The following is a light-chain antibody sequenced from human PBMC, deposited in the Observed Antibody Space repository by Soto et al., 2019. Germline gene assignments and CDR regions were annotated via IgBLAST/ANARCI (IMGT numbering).Light chain of an antibody. Sequence: QSVLTQPASVSGSPGQSVTISCTGTSSDVGAYKYVSWYQKHPGKAPKLMIYGVSNRPSGVSSRFSGSKSGNTAFLTISVLQPEDEADYYCSPFTGPTTPDVFGTGTKVAVL. V-gene: IGLV2-14*03. CDR3: SPFTGPTTPDV. CDR1: SSDVGAYKY. J-gene: IGLJ1*01. CDR2: GVS.